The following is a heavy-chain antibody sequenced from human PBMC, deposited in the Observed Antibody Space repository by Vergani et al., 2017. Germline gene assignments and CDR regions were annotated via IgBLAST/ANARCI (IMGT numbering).Heavy chain of an antibody. CDR3: ARSRPYCTSGSCPAI. J-gene: IGHJ4*02. CDR2: IHTGGST. D-gene: IGHD2-15*01. V-gene: IGHV4-61*02. Sequence: QVKLQESGPGLLKPSQTLSLTCTVSGESIRSGSHYWSWIRQPAGKGPEWIGHIHTGGSTDLNPSFKSRVSISVDTSKSQFSLKLNPVTVKDTAVYYCARSRPYCTSGSCPAIWGQGTLVTVSS. CDR1: GESIRSGSHY.